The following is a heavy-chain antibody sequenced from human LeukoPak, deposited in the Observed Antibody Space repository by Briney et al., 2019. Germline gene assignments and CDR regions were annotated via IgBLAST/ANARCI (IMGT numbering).Heavy chain of an antibody. CDR1: GFTFSSYA. CDR3: ARGMSLLWFGELNYFDY. D-gene: IGHD3-10*01. Sequence: KPGGSLRLSCAASGFTFSSYAMSWVRQPPGKGLEWIGEINHSGSTNYNPSLKSRVTISVDKSKNQFSLKLSSVTAADTAVYYCARGMSLLWFGELNYFDYWGQGTLVTVSS. J-gene: IGHJ4*02. CDR2: INHSGST. V-gene: IGHV4-34*01.